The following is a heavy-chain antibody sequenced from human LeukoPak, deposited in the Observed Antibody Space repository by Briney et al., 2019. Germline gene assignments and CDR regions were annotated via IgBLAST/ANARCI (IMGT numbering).Heavy chain of an antibody. J-gene: IGHJ4*02. CDR2: IYYSGST. D-gene: IGHD4-23*01. Sequence: SGTLSLTCTVSGGSISSYYWSWIRQPPGKGLEWIGYIYYSGSTNYNPSLKSRVTISVDTSKNQFSLKLSSVTAADTAVYYCARALTYGGPDYWGQGTLVTVSS. CDR3: ARALTYGGPDY. V-gene: IGHV4-59*01. CDR1: GGSISSYY.